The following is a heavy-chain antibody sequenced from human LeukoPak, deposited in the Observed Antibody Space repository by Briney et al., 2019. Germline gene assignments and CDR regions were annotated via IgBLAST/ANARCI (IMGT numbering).Heavy chain of an antibody. J-gene: IGHJ4*02. V-gene: IGHV4-39*01. CDR3: ARHRTTSGSYPYYFDY. Sequence: SETLSLTCTVSGGSISSSSYYWGWIRQPPGKGPEWIGSIYYSGSTYYNPSLKSRVTISVDTSKNQFSLKLSSVTAADTAVYYCARHRTTSGSYPYYFDYWGQGILVTVSS. CDR2: IYYSGST. CDR1: GGSISSSSYY. D-gene: IGHD1-26*01.